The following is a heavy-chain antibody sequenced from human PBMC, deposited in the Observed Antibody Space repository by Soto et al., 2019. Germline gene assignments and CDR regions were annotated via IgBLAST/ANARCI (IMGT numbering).Heavy chain of an antibody. CDR1: GGSISSYY. Sequence: SETLSLTCTVSGGSISSYYWSWIRQPAGKGLEWIGRIYTSGSTNYNPSLKSRVTMSVDTSKNQFSLKLSSVTAADTAVYYCARDLGYCSSTSCPSRRLDPWGQGTLVTVYS. V-gene: IGHV4-4*07. D-gene: IGHD2-2*01. CDR3: ARDLGYCSSTSCPSRRLDP. J-gene: IGHJ5*02. CDR2: IYTSGST.